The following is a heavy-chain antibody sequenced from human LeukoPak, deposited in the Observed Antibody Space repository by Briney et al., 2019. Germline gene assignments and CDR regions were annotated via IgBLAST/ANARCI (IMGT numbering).Heavy chain of an antibody. CDR1: GGSFSGYY. Sequence: SETLSLTCAVYGGSFSGYYWSWIRQPPGKGLKWIGEVNHSGSTNYNPSLKSRVTISVDTSKNQFSLKLSSVTAADTAVYYCARAPRGRQQLNRLHCAFDPWGQGTLVTVSS. CDR3: ARAPRGRQQLNRLHCAFDP. D-gene: IGHD6-13*01. CDR2: VNHSGST. J-gene: IGHJ5*02. V-gene: IGHV4-34*01.